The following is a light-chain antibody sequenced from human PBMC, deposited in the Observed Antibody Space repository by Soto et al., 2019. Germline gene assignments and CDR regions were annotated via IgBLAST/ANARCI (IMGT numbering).Light chain of an antibody. CDR3: QQRHMWPLT. CDR2: DAS. V-gene: IGKV3-11*01. Sequence: EIVLTQSPDTLSLSPGERATLSCRASQTVSTYLAWYQQKPGQAPRLIVYDASKRAPGIPARFIGSGSGTDFTLTVTSLEPEDSAVYYCQQRHMWPLTFGQGTRLEIK. J-gene: IGKJ5*01. CDR1: QTVSTY.